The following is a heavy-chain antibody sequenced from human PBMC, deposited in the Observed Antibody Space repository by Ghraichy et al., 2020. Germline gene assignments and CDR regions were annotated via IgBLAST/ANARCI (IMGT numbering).Heavy chain of an antibody. Sequence: SETLSLTCAVYGGSFSGYYWSWIRQPPGKGLEWIGEINHSGSTNYNPSLKSRVTISVETSKNQFSLKLSSVTAADTAVYYCARGDYDILTGYYPYYYYYGMAVWGKGSTVTVSS. D-gene: IGHD3-9*01. CDR2: INHSGST. J-gene: IGHJ6*04. CDR1: GGSFSGYY. CDR3: ARGDYDILTGYYPYYYYYGMAV. V-gene: IGHV4-34*01.